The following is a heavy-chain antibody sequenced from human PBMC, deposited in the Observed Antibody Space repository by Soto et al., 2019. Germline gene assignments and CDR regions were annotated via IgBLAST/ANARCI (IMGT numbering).Heavy chain of an antibody. CDR1: GFTFSSYA. Sequence: QVQLVESGGGVVQHGRSLRLSCAASGFTFSSYAMHWVRQPPGKGLEWVAVISYDGSNKYYADSVKGRFTISRDNSKNTLYLQMNSLRAEDTAVYYCARDTRQGYWGQGTLVTVSS. V-gene: IGHV3-30-3*01. CDR2: ISYDGSNK. J-gene: IGHJ4*02. CDR3: ARDTRQGY.